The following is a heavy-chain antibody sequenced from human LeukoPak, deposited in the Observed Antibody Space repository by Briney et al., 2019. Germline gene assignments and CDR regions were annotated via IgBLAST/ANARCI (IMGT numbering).Heavy chain of an antibody. CDR2: AYYDGTT. V-gene: IGHV4-59*08. Sequence: SGTLSLTCIHSDGSTISSYWSSSRDPPRKGPESMSLAYYDGTTKYNPSLKSRVSVSIDTSKKQFSLTLSSVTAADTAMYYCARHGRSSDWYAAFDLWGQGTMVTVSS. CDR1: DGSTISSY. CDR3: ARHGRSSDWYAAFDL. D-gene: IGHD6-19*01. J-gene: IGHJ3*01.